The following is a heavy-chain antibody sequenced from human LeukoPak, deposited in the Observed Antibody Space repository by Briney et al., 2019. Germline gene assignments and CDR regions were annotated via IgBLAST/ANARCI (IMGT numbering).Heavy chain of an antibody. Sequence: GGSLRLSCAASGFTFSSYGMHWVRQAPGKGLEWVAVISYDGSNKYYADSVKGRFTISRDNSKNTLYLQMNSLRAEDTAVYYCARGAPDSSGYYWSYYYYYGMDVWGQGTTVTVSS. J-gene: IGHJ6*02. CDR3: ARGAPDSSGYYWSYYYYYGMDV. CDR1: GFTFSSYG. CDR2: ISYDGSNK. D-gene: IGHD3-22*01. V-gene: IGHV3-30*03.